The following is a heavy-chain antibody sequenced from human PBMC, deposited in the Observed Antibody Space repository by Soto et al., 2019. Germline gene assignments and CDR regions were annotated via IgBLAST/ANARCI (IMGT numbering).Heavy chain of an antibody. V-gene: IGHV3-30-3*01. Sequence: GGSRRLSCAASGSAFSSYAMHWVRRAPGKGLEWVAVISYDASNKYYADSVKGRFTISRDNSKKTMYLQMSSLRAEDTAVYYCARPFSSGWYGDFDYWGQGTLVTVSS. D-gene: IGHD6-19*01. J-gene: IGHJ4*02. CDR1: GSAFSSYA. CDR3: ARPFSSGWYGDFDY. CDR2: ISYDASNK.